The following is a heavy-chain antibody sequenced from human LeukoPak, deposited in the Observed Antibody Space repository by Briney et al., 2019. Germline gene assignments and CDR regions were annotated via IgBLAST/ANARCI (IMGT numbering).Heavy chain of an antibody. J-gene: IGHJ6*02. V-gene: IGHV3-74*01. Sequence: GGSLRLSCAASGFTFSSYWMHWVRQTPGEGLVWVSRIDPDDSGSTYADSVKGRFTISRDNAKNTLWLQMNSLRADDTAVYYCARRGTGHGMDVWGQGTTVIVSS. CDR1: GFTFSSYW. D-gene: IGHD1-1*01. CDR2: IDPDDSGS. CDR3: ARRGTGHGMDV.